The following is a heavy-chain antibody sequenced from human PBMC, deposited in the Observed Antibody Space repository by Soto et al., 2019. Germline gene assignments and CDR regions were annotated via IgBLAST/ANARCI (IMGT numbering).Heavy chain of an antibody. CDR2: ISYDGSNK. J-gene: IGHJ4*02. V-gene: IGHV3-30-3*01. D-gene: IGHD2-2*01. CDR3: ANVVVPAAMPGY. Sequence: GGSLRLSCAASGFTFSSYARHWVRPAPGKGLEWVAVISYDGSNKYYADSVKGRFTISRDNSKNTLYLQMNSLRAEDTAVYYCANVVVPAAMPGYWGQGNLVTVSS. CDR1: GFTFSSYA.